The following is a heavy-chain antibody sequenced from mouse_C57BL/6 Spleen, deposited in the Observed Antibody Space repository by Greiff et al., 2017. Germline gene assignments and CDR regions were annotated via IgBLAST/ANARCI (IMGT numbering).Heavy chain of an antibody. Sequence: QVQLQQPGAELVKPGASVKLSCKASGYTFTSYWMQWVKQRPGQGLEWIGEIDPSDSYTNYNQKFKGKATLTVDTSSSTAYMQLSSLTSEDSAVYYCASRTPTTVVARNYFDYWGQGTTLTVSS. D-gene: IGHD1-1*01. CDR2: IDPSDSYT. CDR3: ASRTPTTVVARNYFDY. J-gene: IGHJ2*01. V-gene: IGHV1-50*01. CDR1: GYTFTSYW.